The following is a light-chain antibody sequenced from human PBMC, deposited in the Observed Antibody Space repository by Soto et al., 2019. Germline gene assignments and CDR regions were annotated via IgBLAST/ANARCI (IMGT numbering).Light chain of an antibody. CDR2: EVS. CDR1: SNDVGGYNY. J-gene: IGLJ1*01. V-gene: IGLV2-14*01. CDR3: SSYSSSSTLN. Sequence: QSALTQPASVSGSPGQSITISCTGTSNDVGGYNYVSWYQQHPGKAPKLMIYEVSNRPSGVSNRFSGSKSGNTASLTISGLQAEDEADYYCSSYSSSSTLNFGTGTKVTVL.